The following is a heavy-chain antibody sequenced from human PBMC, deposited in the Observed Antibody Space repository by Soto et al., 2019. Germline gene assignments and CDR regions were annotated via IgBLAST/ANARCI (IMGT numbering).Heavy chain of an antibody. J-gene: IGHJ4*02. CDR3: ARGAWYYDFWSGYRHFDY. D-gene: IGHD3-3*01. V-gene: IGHV4-34*01. CDR1: GGSFSGYY. CDR2: INHSGST. Sequence: QVQLQQWGAGLLKPSETLSLTCAVYGGSFSGYYWSWIRQPPGKGLEWIGEINHSGSTNYNPSLKSRVTISVDTSKNQFSLKLSSVTAADTAVYYCARGAWYYDFWSGYRHFDYWGQGTLVTVSS.